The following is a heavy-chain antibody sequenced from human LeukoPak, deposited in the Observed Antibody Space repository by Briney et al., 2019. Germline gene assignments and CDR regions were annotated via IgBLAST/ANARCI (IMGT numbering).Heavy chain of an antibody. V-gene: IGHV6-1*01. CDR2: TYYRSKWYN. CDR1: GDSVSSNSAA. CDR3: ARGGTTKYNWFDP. J-gene: IGHJ5*02. Sequence: SQTLSLTCAISGDSVSSNSAAWNRIRQSPSRGLEWLGRTYYRSKWYNDYAVSVKSRITINPDTSKNQFSLQLNSVTPEDTAVYYCARGGTTKYNWFDPWGQGTLVTVSS. D-gene: IGHD1-1*01.